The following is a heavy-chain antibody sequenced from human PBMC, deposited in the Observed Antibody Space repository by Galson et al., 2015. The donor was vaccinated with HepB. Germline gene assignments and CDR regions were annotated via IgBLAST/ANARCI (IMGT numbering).Heavy chain of an antibody. Sequence: SLRLSCAASGFTFRRYWMNWVRQAPGKGLEWVANINQDGSEKYYVDSVEGRFTISRDNANNSLYLELSSLRAEDTALYYCAKGYGDSHDYWGQGTLVTVSS. CDR3: AKGYGDSHDY. CDR2: INQDGSEK. J-gene: IGHJ4*02. D-gene: IGHD4-17*01. CDR1: GFTFRRYW. V-gene: IGHV3-7*03.